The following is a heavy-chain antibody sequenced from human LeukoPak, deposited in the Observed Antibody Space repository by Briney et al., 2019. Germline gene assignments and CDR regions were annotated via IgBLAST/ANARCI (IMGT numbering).Heavy chain of an antibody. CDR3: AREGFVGATMADY. D-gene: IGHD1-26*01. CDR2: ISSSGSTI. Sequence: GGSLRLSCAASGFTFSSYAMNWVRQAPGKGLEWVSYISSSGSTIYYADSVKGRFTISRDNAKNSLYLQMNSLRAEDTAVYYCAREGFVGATMADYWGQGTLVTVSS. CDR1: GFTFSSYA. V-gene: IGHV3-48*03. J-gene: IGHJ4*02.